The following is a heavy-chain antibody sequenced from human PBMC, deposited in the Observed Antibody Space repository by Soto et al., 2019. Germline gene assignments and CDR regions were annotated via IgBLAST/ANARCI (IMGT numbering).Heavy chain of an antibody. J-gene: IGHJ6*02. Sequence: LRLSFAASGFTFSSYGMHWVRQAPGKGLEWVAVISYDGSNKYYADSVKGRFTISRDNSKNTLYLQMNSLRAEDTAVYYCAKGGYCSSTSCRQYYYGMDVWGQGTTVTVSS. CDR3: AKGGYCSSTSCRQYYYGMDV. CDR1: GFTFSSYG. CDR2: ISYDGSNK. D-gene: IGHD2-2*01. V-gene: IGHV3-30*18.